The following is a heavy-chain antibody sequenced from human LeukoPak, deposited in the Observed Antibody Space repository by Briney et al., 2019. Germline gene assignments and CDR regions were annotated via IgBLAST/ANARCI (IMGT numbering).Heavy chain of an antibody. D-gene: IGHD3-16*01. Sequence: GGSLRLSCAVSGFTFSSYAMSWLRQAPGKGLEWVSAISGSGGSTYYADSVKGRFTISRDNSKNTLYLQMNSLRAEDTAVYYCAKDKGGWYFDLWGRGTLVTVSS. CDR2: ISGSGGST. CDR1: GFTFSSYA. CDR3: AKDKGGWYFDL. J-gene: IGHJ2*01. V-gene: IGHV3-23*01.